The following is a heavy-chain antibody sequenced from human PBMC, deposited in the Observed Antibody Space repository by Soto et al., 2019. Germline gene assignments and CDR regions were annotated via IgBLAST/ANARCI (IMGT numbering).Heavy chain of an antibody. V-gene: IGHV4-59*08. Sequence: SETLSLTCSVSGGSIDNYYWSWIRQPPGKGLEWIWYIYYSGSTNYTPSLKSRVTLSLDTSNNLFSLKLTSVTAADTAVYYCARQGFGQFHGLVDVWGPGTTVTVSS. CDR1: GGSIDNYY. D-gene: IGHD3-10*01. J-gene: IGHJ6*02. CDR3: ARQGFGQFHGLVDV. CDR2: IYYSGST.